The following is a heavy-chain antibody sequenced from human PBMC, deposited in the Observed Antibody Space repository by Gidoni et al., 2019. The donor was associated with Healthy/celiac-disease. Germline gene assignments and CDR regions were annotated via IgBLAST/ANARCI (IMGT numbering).Heavy chain of an antibody. CDR3: ARGPDYVWGSYRSRDAFDI. J-gene: IGHJ3*02. Sequence: QVQLVQSGAEVKKPGASVKVSCKASGYTFTSYDINWVRQATGQGLEWMGWMNPNSGHTGYAQKFQGRVTMTRNTSISTAYMELSSLRSEDTAVYYCARGPDYVWGSYRSRDAFDIWGQGTMVTVSS. CDR1: GYTFTSYD. CDR2: MNPNSGHT. D-gene: IGHD3-16*02. V-gene: IGHV1-8*01.